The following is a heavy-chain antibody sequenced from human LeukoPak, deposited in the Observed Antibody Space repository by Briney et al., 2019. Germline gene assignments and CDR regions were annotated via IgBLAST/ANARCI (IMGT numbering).Heavy chain of an antibody. Sequence: SETLSLTCTVSGGSISNYYWSWIRQPPGKGLEWIGYIYFSGITNYNPSLKSRVTISVDTSKNQFSLKLSSVTAADTAVYYCARDYYDSSGYHDYWGQGTLVTVSS. V-gene: IGHV4-59*12. D-gene: IGHD3-22*01. J-gene: IGHJ4*02. CDR1: GGSISNYY. CDR2: IYFSGIT. CDR3: ARDYYDSSGYHDY.